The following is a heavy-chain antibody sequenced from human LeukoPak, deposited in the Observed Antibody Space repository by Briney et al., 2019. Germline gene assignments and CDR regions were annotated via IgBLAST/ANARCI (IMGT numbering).Heavy chain of an antibody. D-gene: IGHD2-2*01. CDR1: GFTFSSYG. J-gene: IGHJ4*02. CDR3: AARSTSLVDY. CDR2: IWYGGSNK. Sequence: GRSLRLSCAASGFTFSSYGMHWVRKAPGKGLEWVAVIWYGGSNKYYADSVKGRFTISRDNSKNTLYLQMNSLRAEDTAVYYCAARSTSLVDYWGQGTLVTVSS. V-gene: IGHV3-33*08.